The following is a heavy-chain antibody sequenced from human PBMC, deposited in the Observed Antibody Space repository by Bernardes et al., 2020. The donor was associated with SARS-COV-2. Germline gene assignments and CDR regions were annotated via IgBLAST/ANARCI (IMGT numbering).Heavy chain of an antibody. D-gene: IGHD2-2*01. CDR3: AKSDCSSTSCYVAWAYYYYGMDV. CDR2: ISGSGGST. CDR1: GFTFSSYA. V-gene: IGHV3-23*01. Sequence: GGSLRLSCAASGFTFSSYAMSWVRQAPGKGLEWVSAISGSGGSTYYADSVKGRFTISRDNSKNTLYLQMNSLRAEDTAVYYCAKSDCSSTSCYVAWAYYYYGMDVWGQGTTVTVSS. J-gene: IGHJ6*02.